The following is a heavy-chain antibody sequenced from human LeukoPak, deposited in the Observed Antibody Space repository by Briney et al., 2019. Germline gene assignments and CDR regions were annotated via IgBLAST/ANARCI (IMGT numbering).Heavy chain of an antibody. CDR1: GGTFSSYA. CDR2: IIPIFGTA. J-gene: IGHJ6*02. Sequence: ASVKVSCKAPGGTFSSYAISWVRQAPGQGLEWMGGIIPIFGTANYAQKFQGRVTITADESTSTAYMELSSLRSEDTAVYYCASRVRFLEWSMDVWGQGTTVTVSS. CDR3: ASRVRFLEWSMDV. D-gene: IGHD3-3*01. V-gene: IGHV1-69*13.